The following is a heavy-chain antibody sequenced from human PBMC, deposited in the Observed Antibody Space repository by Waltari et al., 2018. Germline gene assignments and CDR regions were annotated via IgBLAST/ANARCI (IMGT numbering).Heavy chain of an antibody. CDR3: ARISGDSYGLSRIDY. CDR2: NRSSMRYI. CDR1: GFTFSSYS. Sequence: EVQLVESGGGLVKPGGSLRLSCAASGFTFSSYSINWVRQAPGKGLEWVSCNRSSMRYIYYADSVKGRFTISRDNAKNSLYLQMNSLRVEDTAVYYCARISGDSYGLSRIDYWGQGTLVTVSS. V-gene: IGHV3-21*01. D-gene: IGHD5-18*01. J-gene: IGHJ4*02.